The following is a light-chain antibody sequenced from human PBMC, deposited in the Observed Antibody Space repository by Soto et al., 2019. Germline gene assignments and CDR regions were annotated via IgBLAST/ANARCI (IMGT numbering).Light chain of an antibody. CDR2: DVT. J-gene: IGLJ1*01. CDR3: SSYTSSTTFV. CDR1: SSDVGGYNY. V-gene: IGLV2-14*03. Sequence: QSAGTASGWVXGSLAVVIISSCTETSSDVGGYNYVSWYQQHPGKAPKLMISDVTNRPSGVSNRFSGSKSGNTASLTISGLQAEDEAEYYCSSYTSSTTFVFGTVTKVTVL.